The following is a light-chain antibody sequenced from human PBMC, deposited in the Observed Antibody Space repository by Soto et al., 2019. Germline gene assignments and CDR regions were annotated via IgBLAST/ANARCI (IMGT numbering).Light chain of an antibody. CDR2: GAS. V-gene: IGKV3-20*01. CDR3: QQYGSSGT. J-gene: IGKJ1*01. Sequence: EIVLTQSPGTLSLSPGERATLSCRASQSVSNNYLAWYQQKPGQAPRLLVYGASNRATGIPDRFSGSGSGTDFTLTISRLEPEDFAEYYCQQYGSSGTFGQGTKVDI. CDR1: QSVSNNY.